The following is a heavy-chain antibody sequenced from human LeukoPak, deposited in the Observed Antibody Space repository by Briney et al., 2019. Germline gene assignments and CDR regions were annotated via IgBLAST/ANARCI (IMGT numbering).Heavy chain of an antibody. J-gene: IGHJ4*02. CDR2: IKGDGSST. Sequence: GGSLRLSCAASGFTFSTYWMHWVRQAPGKGLVWVSRIKGDGSSTIYADSVKGRFTISRDNSKNTLYLQTSSLRAEHTAVYYCARASTTVPNLLDYWGQGTLVTVSS. CDR1: GFTFSTYW. V-gene: IGHV3-74*01. D-gene: IGHD4-17*01. CDR3: ARASTTVPNLLDY.